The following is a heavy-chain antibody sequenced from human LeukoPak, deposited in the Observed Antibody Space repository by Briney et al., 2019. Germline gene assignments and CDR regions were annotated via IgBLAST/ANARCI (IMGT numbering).Heavy chain of an antibody. D-gene: IGHD2-15*01. J-gene: IGHJ4*02. CDR1: GFAFSSNG. CDR2: IRSKANSYAT. V-gene: IGHV3-73*01. CDR3: TLSSGGSKKFDY. Sequence: GGSLRLSCAASGFAFSSNGMHRVRQASGKGLEWVGRIRSKANSYATAYAASVKGRFTISRDDSKNTAYLQMNSLKTEDTAVYYCTLSSGGSKKFDYWGQGTLVTV.